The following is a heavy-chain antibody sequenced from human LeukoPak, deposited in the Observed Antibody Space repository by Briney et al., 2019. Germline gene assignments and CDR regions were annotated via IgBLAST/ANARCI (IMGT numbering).Heavy chain of an antibody. CDR1: GGTFSSYA. CDR2: IIPIFGTA. Sequence: GASVKVSCKASGGTFSSYAISWVRQAPGQGLEWMGGIIPIFGTANYAQKFQGRVTITTDESTSTAYMELSSLRSEDTAVYYCARDFGLSSSSGDDAFDIWGQGTMVTVSS. J-gene: IGHJ3*02. D-gene: IGHD6-6*01. CDR3: ARDFGLSSSSGDDAFDI. V-gene: IGHV1-69*05.